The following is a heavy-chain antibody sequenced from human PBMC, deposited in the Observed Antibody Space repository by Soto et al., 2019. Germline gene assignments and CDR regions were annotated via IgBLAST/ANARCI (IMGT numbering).Heavy chain of an antibody. Sequence: GWSLRLSCAASGFTFSSYAMHWVRQAPGKGLEWVAVISYDGSNKYYADSVKGRFTISRDNSKNTLYLQMNSLRAEDTAVYYCARDMGSGYSYGIYYYGMDVWGQGTTVTVSS. D-gene: IGHD5-18*01. CDR2: ISYDGSNK. CDR3: ARDMGSGYSYGIYYYGMDV. J-gene: IGHJ6*02. CDR1: GFTFSSYA. V-gene: IGHV3-30-3*01.